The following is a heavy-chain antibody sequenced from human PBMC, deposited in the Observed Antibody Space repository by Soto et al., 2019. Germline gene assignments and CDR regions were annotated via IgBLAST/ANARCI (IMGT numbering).Heavy chain of an antibody. CDR2: VSYAGVT. D-gene: IGHD6-13*01. Sequence: PSETLSLTCSVSVGSLNNFDWTLIRQRPGKGLECIAHVSYAGVTKYNPSLQSRATISVDTSKSHFSLNLKSVSAADTAIYYCERYSSRHQRLASWAQGTIVTVSS. J-gene: IGHJ5*02. CDR3: ERYSSRHQRLAS. V-gene: IGHV4-59*12. CDR1: VGSLNNFD.